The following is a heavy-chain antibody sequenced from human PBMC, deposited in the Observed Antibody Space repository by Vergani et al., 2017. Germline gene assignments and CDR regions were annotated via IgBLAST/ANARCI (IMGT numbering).Heavy chain of an antibody. CDR1: GFTFSTYA. V-gene: IGHV3-23*01. Sequence: EVQLLESGGSLKQPGGSVRLSCAASGFTFSTYAMHWVRQAPGKGLEWVSALTGGGGSTYYADSFKGRFIISRDNSRETLYLQMNSLRPEDTATCYCVKDAGSYENFFDSWGQGTLVTVSS. D-gene: IGHD1-26*01. CDR2: LTGGGGST. J-gene: IGHJ4*02. CDR3: VKDAGSYENFFDS.